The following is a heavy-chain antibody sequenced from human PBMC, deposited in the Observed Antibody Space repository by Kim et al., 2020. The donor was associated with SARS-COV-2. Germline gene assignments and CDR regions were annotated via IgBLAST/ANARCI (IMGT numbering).Heavy chain of an antibody. CDR1: GGSFSGYY. V-gene: IGHV4-34*01. Sequence: SETLSLTCAVYGGSFSGYYWSWIRQPPGKGLEWIGEINHSGSTNYNPSLKSRVTISVDTSKNQFSLKLSSVTAADTAVYYCARGPYDILTGYYRPPPFDYGGQGTLVTVSS. J-gene: IGHJ4*02. CDR3: ARGPYDILTGYYRPPPFDY. D-gene: IGHD3-9*01. CDR2: INHSGST.